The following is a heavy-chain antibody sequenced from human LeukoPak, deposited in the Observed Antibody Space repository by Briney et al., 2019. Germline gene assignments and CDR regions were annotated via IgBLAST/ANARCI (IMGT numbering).Heavy chain of an antibody. CDR1: GGSISSGSYY. CDR2: IYTSGST. V-gene: IGHV4-61*02. D-gene: IGHD3-16*01. Sequence: SETLSLTCTVSGGSISSGSYYWSWIRQPAGKGLEWIGRIYTSGSTNYNPSLKSRVTISGDTSKNQFSLKLSSVTAADTAVYYCARHGGYYFDYWGQGSLVTVSS. J-gene: IGHJ4*02. CDR3: ARHGGYYFDY.